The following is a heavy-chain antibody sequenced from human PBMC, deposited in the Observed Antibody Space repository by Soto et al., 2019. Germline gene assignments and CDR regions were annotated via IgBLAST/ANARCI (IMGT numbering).Heavy chain of an antibody. J-gene: IGHJ6*01. V-gene: IGHV3-33*01. CDR3: ARGVYFDYNDNLYGMEV. CDR1: VFSFKDFA. Sequence: GGSLRLSCSSSVFSFKDFAFHWVRHSPGKWLEWVSIIWIDGSNKYYADSVKGRFTISRDNSKNTLYLQMNSLRAEDTAVYYCARGVYFDYNDNLYGMEVWGQGTTVNVSS. CDR2: IWIDGSNK. D-gene: IGHD3-10*01.